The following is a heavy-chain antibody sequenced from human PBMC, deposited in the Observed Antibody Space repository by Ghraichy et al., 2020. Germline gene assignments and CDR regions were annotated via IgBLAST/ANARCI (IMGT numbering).Heavy chain of an antibody. CDR3: ARGLRSSSSQGTTFDY. D-gene: IGHD6-6*01. V-gene: IGHV4-59*02. CDR2: IYHTGST. Sequence: SETLSLTCTVSGGSVTSYYWSWVRQPPGRGLEWIGYIYHTGSTTCNPSLKSRVSLSLDTSKNQFSLRLSSVTAAEPAVYYCARGLRSSSSQGTTFDYWGQGTLVTVSS. CDR1: GGSVTSYY. J-gene: IGHJ4*02.